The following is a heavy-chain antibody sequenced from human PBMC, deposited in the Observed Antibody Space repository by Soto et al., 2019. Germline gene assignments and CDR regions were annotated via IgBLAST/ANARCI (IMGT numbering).Heavy chain of an antibody. CDR3: AKELLRLGESLERYFDY. J-gene: IGHJ4*02. CDR2: ISGSGSSR. CDR1: GFTFSTYA. Sequence: GGSLRLSCAASGFTFSTYAMSWVRQAPGKGLEWVSAISGSGSSRYYADSAKGRFTISRDNSKNTLFLQLNSLRAEDTAVYYCAKELLRLGESLERYFDYWGQGTLVTVSS. D-gene: IGHD3-10*01. V-gene: IGHV3-23*01.